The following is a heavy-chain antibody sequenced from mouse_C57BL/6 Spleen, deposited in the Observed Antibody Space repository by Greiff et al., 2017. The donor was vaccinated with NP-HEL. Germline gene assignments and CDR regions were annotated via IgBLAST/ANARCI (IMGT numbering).Heavy chain of an antibody. CDR1: GYSITSGYY. D-gene: IGHD2-4*01. CDR2: ISYDGSN. V-gene: IGHV3-6*01. J-gene: IGHJ3*01. CDR3: ARDPYDYDVAY. Sequence: EVKLEESGPGLVKPSQSLSLTCSVTGYSITSGYYWNWIRQFPGNKLEWMGYISYDGSNNYNPSLKNRISITRDTSKNQFFLKLNSVTTEDTATYYCARDPYDYDVAYWGQGTLVTVSA.